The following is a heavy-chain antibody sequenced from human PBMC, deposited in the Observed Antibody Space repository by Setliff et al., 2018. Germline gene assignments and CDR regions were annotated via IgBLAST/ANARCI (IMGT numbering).Heavy chain of an antibody. D-gene: IGHD3-10*01. CDR1: GESFSNNY. J-gene: IGHJ5*02. V-gene: IGHV4-34*01. Sequence: PSETLSLTCRVYGESFSNNYWSWIRQPPGKGLEWIGESNHSGNTTKHPSLKSGLTMSVDTSKNQFSLKLTSVTAADTAVYYCARDPGFRSGTWSLDLWGQGTQVTVSS. CDR2: SNHSGNT. CDR3: ARDPGFRSGTWSLDL.